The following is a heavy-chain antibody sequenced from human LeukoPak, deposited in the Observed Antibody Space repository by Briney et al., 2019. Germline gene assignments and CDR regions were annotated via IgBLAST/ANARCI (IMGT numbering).Heavy chain of an antibody. D-gene: IGHD6-6*01. CDR2: ISGSGGST. CDR1: GFTFSSYA. Sequence: GGSLRLSCAASGFTFSSYAMTWVRQAPGKGLEWVSTISGSGGSTYYADSVKGRFTISRDNSKNTLYLQMNSLRAVDTAVYYCAREAPNYYYMDVWGKGTTVTVSS. J-gene: IGHJ6*03. CDR3: AREAPNYYYMDV. V-gene: IGHV3-23*01.